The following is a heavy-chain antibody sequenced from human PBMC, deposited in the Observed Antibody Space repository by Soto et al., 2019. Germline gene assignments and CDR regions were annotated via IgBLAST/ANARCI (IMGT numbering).Heavy chain of an antibody. CDR2: INSDGSST. V-gene: IGHV3-74*01. Sequence: EVQLVESGGGLVQPGVSLRLSCAASGFTFSSYWMHWVRQAPGKGLVWVSRINSDGSSTSYADSVKGRFTISRDNAKNTRYRQMNSLRAEDTAVYYCARWTHIVGATTSDYWGQGTLVTVSS. J-gene: IGHJ4*02. D-gene: IGHD1-26*01. CDR1: GFTFSSYW. CDR3: ARWTHIVGATTSDY.